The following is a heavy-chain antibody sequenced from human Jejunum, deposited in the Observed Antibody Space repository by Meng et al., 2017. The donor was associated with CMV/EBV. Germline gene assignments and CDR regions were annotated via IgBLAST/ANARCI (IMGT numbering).Heavy chain of an antibody. D-gene: IGHD5-24*01. CDR1: GYTFTRHS. Sequence: CKASGYTFTRHSVHWVRQAPGQGLEWMGMVNPYGGSTSYAQKFQGRFTMTRDTSTTAVHMELNSLRSEDTAVYYCTRGKDVYNYVSEYWGQGTLVTVSS. CDR2: VNPYGGST. V-gene: IGHV1-46*01. J-gene: IGHJ4*02. CDR3: TRGKDVYNYVSEY.